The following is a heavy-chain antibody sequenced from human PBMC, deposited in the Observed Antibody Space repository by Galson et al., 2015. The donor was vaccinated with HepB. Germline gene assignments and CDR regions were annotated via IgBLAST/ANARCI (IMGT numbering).Heavy chain of an antibody. CDR2: IYYSGST. CDR1: GGSISSSSYY. D-gene: IGHD2-15*01. CDR3: ASIVEYFDY. V-gene: IGHV4-39*01. Sequence: ETLSLTCTVSGGSISSSSYYWGWIRQPPGKGLEWIGSIYYSGSTYYNPSLKSRVTISVDTSKNQFSLKLSSVTAADTAVYYCASIVEYFDYWGQGTLVTVSS. J-gene: IGHJ4*02.